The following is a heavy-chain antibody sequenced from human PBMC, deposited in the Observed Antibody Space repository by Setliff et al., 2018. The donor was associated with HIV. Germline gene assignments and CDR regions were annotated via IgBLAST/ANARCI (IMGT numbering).Heavy chain of an antibody. J-gene: IGHJ6*02. Sequence: SVKVSCKASGDTFSSYAISWVRQAPGQGPEWMGGIIPIFDTTNYAQSFQGRVTITADESTNTVYMELRSLRSEDTAVYYCAREKGKVDSSMVLYYYYGMDVWGQGTTVTVS. D-gene: IGHD5-18*01. V-gene: IGHV1-69*13. CDR3: AREKGKVDSSMVLYYYYGMDV. CDR2: IIPIFDTT. CDR1: GDTFSSYA.